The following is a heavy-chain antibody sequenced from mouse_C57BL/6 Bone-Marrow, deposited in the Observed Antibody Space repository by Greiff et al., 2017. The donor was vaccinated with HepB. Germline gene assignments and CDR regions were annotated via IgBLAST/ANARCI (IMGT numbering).Heavy chain of an antibody. J-gene: IGHJ2*01. CDR3: TRSAGRDFDY. Sequence: QVQLKESGAELARPGASVKLSCKASGYTFTSYGISWVKQRTGQGLEWIGEIYPRSGNNYYNEKFKGKATLTADKSSSTAYMELRSLTSEDSAVYFCTRSAGRDFDYWGQGTTLTVSS. D-gene: IGHD1-1*02. V-gene: IGHV1-81*01. CDR1: GYTFTSYG. CDR2: IYPRSGNN.